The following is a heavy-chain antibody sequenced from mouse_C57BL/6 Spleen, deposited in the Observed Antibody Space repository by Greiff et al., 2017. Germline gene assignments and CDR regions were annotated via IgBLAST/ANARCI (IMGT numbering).Heavy chain of an antibody. CDR2: INPSSGYT. J-gene: IGHJ3*01. CDR1: GYTFTSYT. Sequence: QVQLKESGAELARPGASVKMSCKASGYTFTSYTMHWVKQRPGQGLEWIGYINPSSGYTKYNQKFKDKATLTADKSSSPAYMRLSSLSSEDSAVYYCARKRYCGSSTWFAYWGQGTLVTVSA. CDR3: ARKRYCGSSTWFAY. V-gene: IGHV1-4*01. D-gene: IGHD1-1*01.